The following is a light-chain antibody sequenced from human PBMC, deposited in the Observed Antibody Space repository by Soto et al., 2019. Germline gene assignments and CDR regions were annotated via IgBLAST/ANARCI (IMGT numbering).Light chain of an antibody. J-gene: IGKJ1*01. V-gene: IGKV3-20*01. CDR2: GAS. Sequence: EIVLTQSPGTLSLSPGERATLSCRASQSVSSSYLAWYQQKPGQAPRLLIYGASSRATGIPDRFSGSGSGTDFTLTISRLEPEDSAVYYCQQYGSSPETLGQGTKVEIK. CDR3: QQYGSSPET. CDR1: QSVSSSY.